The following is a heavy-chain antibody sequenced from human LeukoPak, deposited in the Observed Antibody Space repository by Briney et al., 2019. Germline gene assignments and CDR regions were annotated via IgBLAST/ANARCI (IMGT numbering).Heavy chain of an antibody. D-gene: IGHD3-10*01. CDR2: IYYSGNT. Sequence: PSETLSLTCTVSGGSISSGDYYWSWIRQPPGKGLEWIGYIYYSGNTYYNPSLKSRVTISVDTSKNQFSLKLSSVTAADTAVYYCARESLRGVPNFDYWGQGTLVTVSS. V-gene: IGHV4-30-4*01. J-gene: IGHJ4*02. CDR3: ARESLRGVPNFDY. CDR1: GGSISSGDYY.